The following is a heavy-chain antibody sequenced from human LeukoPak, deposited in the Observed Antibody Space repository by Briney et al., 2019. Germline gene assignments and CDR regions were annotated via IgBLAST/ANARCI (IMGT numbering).Heavy chain of an antibody. CDR1: GFTFDDYG. V-gene: IGHV3-20*04. D-gene: IGHD3-22*01. Sequence: GGSLRLSCAASGFTFDDYGMSWVRQAPGKGLEWVSGINWNGGSTGYADSVKGRSTISRDNAKNSLYLQMNSLRAEDTALYYCARREGYDSSGYYYYWGQGTLVTVSS. J-gene: IGHJ4*02. CDR2: INWNGGST. CDR3: ARREGYDSSGYYYY.